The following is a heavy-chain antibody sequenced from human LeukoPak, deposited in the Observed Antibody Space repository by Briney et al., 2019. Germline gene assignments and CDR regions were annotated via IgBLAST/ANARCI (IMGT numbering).Heavy chain of an antibody. CDR3: AKDWGNWGYGYYFDH. CDR2: ASYDGSNK. Sequence: PGGSLRLSCAASGFTFSTYGMHWVRQAPGKGLEWVAVASYDGSNKYYADSVKGRFTISRDNPKNTLYLQMNSLRAEDTAVYYCAKDWGNWGYGYYFDHWGQGTLSPSLQ. J-gene: IGHJ4*02. D-gene: IGHD7-27*01. V-gene: IGHV3-30*18. CDR1: GFTFSTYG.